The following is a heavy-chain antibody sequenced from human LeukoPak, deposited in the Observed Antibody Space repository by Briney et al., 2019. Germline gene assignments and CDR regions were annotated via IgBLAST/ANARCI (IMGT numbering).Heavy chain of an antibody. D-gene: IGHD3-10*01. Sequence: APVKVSCKASGYTFTGYYMHWVRQAPGQGLEWMGWISAYNGNSNYAQKFQGRVTMTTDTSTSTGYMELRSLRSDDTAVYYCARAVLLWFGSKGGDFDYWGQGTLVTVSS. J-gene: IGHJ4*02. V-gene: IGHV1-18*04. CDR3: ARAVLLWFGSKGGDFDY. CDR1: GYTFTGYY. CDR2: ISAYNGNS.